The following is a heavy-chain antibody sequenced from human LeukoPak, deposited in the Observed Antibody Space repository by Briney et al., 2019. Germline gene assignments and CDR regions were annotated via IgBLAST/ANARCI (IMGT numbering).Heavy chain of an antibody. V-gene: IGHV4-59*08. CDR1: GGSISSYY. CDR2: IYYSGST. J-gene: IGHJ4*02. D-gene: IGHD3-10*01. Sequence: SETLSLTCTVSGGSISSYYWSWIRQPPGKGLEWIGYIYYSGSTNYNPSLKSRVTISVDTSKNQFSLKLSSVTAADTAVYYCARVGTMVWGVDYWGQGTLVTVSS. CDR3: ARVGTMVWGVDY.